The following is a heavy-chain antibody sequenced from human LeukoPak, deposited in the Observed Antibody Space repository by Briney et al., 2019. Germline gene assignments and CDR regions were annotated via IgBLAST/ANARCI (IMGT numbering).Heavy chain of an antibody. D-gene: IGHD3-3*01. V-gene: IGHV3-11*04. Sequence: PGGSLRLSCAASGFTFSDYYMSWIRQAPGKGLEWVSYISSNGSTIYYADSVKGRFTISRDNAKNSLYLQMNSLRAEDTAVYYCARFFTDFWSGSPIYAFDIWGQGTMVTVSS. CDR1: GFTFSDYY. J-gene: IGHJ3*02. CDR3: ARFFTDFWSGSPIYAFDI. CDR2: ISSNGSTI.